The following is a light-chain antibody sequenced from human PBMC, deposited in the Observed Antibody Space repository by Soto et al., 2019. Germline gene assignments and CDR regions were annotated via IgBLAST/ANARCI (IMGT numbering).Light chain of an antibody. V-gene: IGKV1-27*01. J-gene: IGKJ1*01. CDR1: QGINNY. CDR2: AAS. CDR3: QHYGYPQWT. Sequence: DIQMTQSPSSLSASVGDRFTITCRASQGINNYLAWYQQKPGQLPKLLIQAASTLQSGVPSRFSASKSGTEFTLTISRLEPEDFAVYYCQHYGYPQWTFGQGTKVDIK.